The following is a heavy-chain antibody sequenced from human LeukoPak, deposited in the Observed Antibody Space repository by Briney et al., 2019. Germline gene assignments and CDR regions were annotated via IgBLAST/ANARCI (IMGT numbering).Heavy chain of an antibody. CDR2: TYYRSKWYN. Sequence: SQTLSLTCAISGDSVSSNSAGWNWIRQSPSRGLEWLGRTYYRSKWYNDYAVSVKGRITINPDTSKNQFSLLLNSVTPEDTAVYYCAKGGRAAGLDYWGQGTLVTVSS. J-gene: IGHJ4*02. D-gene: IGHD6-13*01. CDR1: GDSVSSNSAG. CDR3: AKGGRAAGLDY. V-gene: IGHV6-1*01.